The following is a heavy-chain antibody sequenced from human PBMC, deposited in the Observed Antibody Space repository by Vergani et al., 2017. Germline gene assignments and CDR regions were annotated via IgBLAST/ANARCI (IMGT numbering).Heavy chain of an antibody. CDR1: GYTFTNYP. CDR2: INTNTGNP. V-gene: IGHV7-4-1*02. D-gene: IGHD6-13*01. J-gene: IGHJ4*02. Sequence: QAQLLQSGSELKKPGASVRISCEASGYTFTNYPLIWVRQAPGQGLEWMGWINTNTGNPTYAQGFTGRFVFSLDTSVSTAYLQISSLKAEDTAVYYCARLGGGIAPNWGQGTLVTVSS. CDR3: ARLGGGIAPN.